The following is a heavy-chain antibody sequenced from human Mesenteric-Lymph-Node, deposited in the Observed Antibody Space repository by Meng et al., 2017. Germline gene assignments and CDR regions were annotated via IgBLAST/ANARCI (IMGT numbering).Heavy chain of an antibody. Sequence: GESLKISCAASGFTFNSFAIHWVRQAPGKGLEWVAAISPDGIYKNYADSVKGRFTISRDNAKNSLSLQMTSLRAEDTAVYYCVRDGYNLVDYWGQGTLVTVSS. CDR1: GFTFNSFA. J-gene: IGHJ4*02. CDR3: VRDGYNLVDY. D-gene: IGHD5-24*01. V-gene: IGHV3-30*07. CDR2: ISPDGIYK.